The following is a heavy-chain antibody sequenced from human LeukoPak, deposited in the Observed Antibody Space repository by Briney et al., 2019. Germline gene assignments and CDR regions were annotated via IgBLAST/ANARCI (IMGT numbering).Heavy chain of an antibody. CDR1: GFTFSNYW. D-gene: IGHD3-10*01. CDR3: VRWGVEAGMDC. CDR2: INPDGSDT. Sequence: GGFLRLSCEGSGFTFSNYWMGWVRQAPGKGLEWVANINPDGSDTTYVDSVKGRFIISRDNAKKSLLLQMNSLRVEETSVYYCVRWGVEAGMDCWGQGSLVTVSS. J-gene: IGHJ4*02. V-gene: IGHV3-7*01.